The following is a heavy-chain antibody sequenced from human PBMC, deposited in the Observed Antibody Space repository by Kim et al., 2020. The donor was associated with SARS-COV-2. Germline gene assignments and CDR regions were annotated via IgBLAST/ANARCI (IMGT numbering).Heavy chain of an antibody. V-gene: IGHV3-30*18. D-gene: IGHD3-16*01. CDR1: GFTFSSYG. CDR2: ISYDGSNK. Sequence: GGSLRLSCAASGFTFSSYGMHWVRQAPGKGLEWVAVISYDGSNKYYADSVKGRFTISRDNSKNTLYLQMNSLRAEDTAVYYCAKDSTDYVWGSSEVDYWG. CDR3: AKDSTDYVWGSSEVDY. J-gene: IGHJ4*01.